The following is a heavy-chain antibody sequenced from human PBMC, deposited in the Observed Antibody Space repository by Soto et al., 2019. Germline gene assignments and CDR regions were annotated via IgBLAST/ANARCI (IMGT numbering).Heavy chain of an antibody. CDR2: ISSNGGST. V-gene: IGHV3-64*01. CDR3: ARDHYGPGWFDP. D-gene: IGHD3-10*01. J-gene: IGHJ5*02. Sequence: GGSLRLSCAASGFTFSSYAMHWVRQAPGKGLEYVSAISSNGGSTYYANSVKGRFTISRDNSKNTLYLQMGSLRAEDMAVYYCARDHYGPGWFDPWGQGTLVTVSS. CDR1: GFTFSSYA.